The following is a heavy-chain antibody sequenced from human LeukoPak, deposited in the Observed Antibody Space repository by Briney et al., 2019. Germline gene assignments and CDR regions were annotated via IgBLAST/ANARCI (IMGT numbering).Heavy chain of an antibody. CDR2: INPNSGGT. CDR1: GYTFTCYY. V-gene: IGHV1-2*02. Sequence: ASVKVSCKASGYTFTCYYMHWVRQAPGQGLEWMGWINPNSGGTNYAQKFQGRVTMTRDTSISTAYMELSRLRSDDTAVYYCARDGRYHSSGYYYPSDYWGQGTLVTVSS. D-gene: IGHD3-22*01. J-gene: IGHJ4*02. CDR3: ARDGRYHSSGYYYPSDY.